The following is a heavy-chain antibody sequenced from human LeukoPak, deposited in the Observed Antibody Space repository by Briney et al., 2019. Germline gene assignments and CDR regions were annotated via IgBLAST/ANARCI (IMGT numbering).Heavy chain of an antibody. Sequence: GGSLRLSCAASGFTFSSYEMNWVRQAPGKGLEWVSYISSSGSTIYYADSVKGRFTISRDNAKNSLYLQMNSLRAGDTAVYFCARDRAYQYYDLLTGYYYYYGLDVWGQGTTVTVSS. CDR1: GFTFSSYE. CDR3: ARDRAYQYYDLLTGYYYYYGLDV. V-gene: IGHV3-48*03. CDR2: ISSSGSTI. D-gene: IGHD3-9*01. J-gene: IGHJ6*02.